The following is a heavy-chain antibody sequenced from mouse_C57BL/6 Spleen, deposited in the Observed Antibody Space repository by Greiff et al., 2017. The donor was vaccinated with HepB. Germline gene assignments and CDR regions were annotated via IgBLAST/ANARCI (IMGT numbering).Heavy chain of an antibody. CDR2: ISSGSSTI. CDR3: ARAWFAY. Sequence: EVKVVESGGGLVKPGGSLKLSCEASGFTFSDYGMHWVRQAPEKGLEWVAYISSGSSTIYYSDTVKGRFTITRDNAKNTLFLQMTSLRSEDTAMYYCARAWFAYWGQGTLVTVSS. J-gene: IGHJ3*01. CDR1: GFTFSDYG. V-gene: IGHV5-17*01.